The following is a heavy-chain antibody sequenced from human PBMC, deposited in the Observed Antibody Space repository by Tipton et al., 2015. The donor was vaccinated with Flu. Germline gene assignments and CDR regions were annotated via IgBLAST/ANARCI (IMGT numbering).Heavy chain of an antibody. CDR1: NGSISSYY. Sequence: SLTCTFSNGSISSYYWSWIRQPAGKGLEWIGRIHSSGGTNYNPSLKSRVTMSVDTSKNQFSLKEISVTAAHSAVCYCASVAGSSSTCPKGGFDNWGQGTLVVVSS. CDR2: IHSSGGT. CDR3: ASVAGSSSTCPKGGFDN. V-gene: IGHV4-4*07. J-gene: IGHJ4*02. D-gene: IGHD6-19*01.